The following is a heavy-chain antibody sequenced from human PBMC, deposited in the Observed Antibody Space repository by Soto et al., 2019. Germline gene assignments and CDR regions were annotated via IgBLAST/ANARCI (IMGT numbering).Heavy chain of an antibody. Sequence: GGALRLSCAASGFNFSSYGMHWVRQAPVKGLEWVAVISYDGSNKYYADSVKGRFTISRDNSKNTLYLQMNSLRAEDTAVYYCAKDRDAYSSSGPDAYWGQGTLVTVSS. CDR1: GFNFSSYG. CDR3: AKDRDAYSSSGPDAY. J-gene: IGHJ4*02. D-gene: IGHD6-6*01. CDR2: ISYDGSNK. V-gene: IGHV3-30*18.